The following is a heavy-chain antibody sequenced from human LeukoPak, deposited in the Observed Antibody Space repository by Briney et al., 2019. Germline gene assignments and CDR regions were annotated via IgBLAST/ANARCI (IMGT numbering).Heavy chain of an antibody. D-gene: IGHD3-10*01. CDR2: ISGSGGST. CDR3: AKGYYYGSGSYSTFDY. V-gene: IGHV3-23*01. CDR1: GITFNSHA. Sequence: GGSLRLSCAASGITFNSHALSWLRQAPGKGLEWVSTISGSGGSTYYADSVKGRFTISRDNSKNTLYVQMSSLRADDTAVYYCAKGYYYGSGSYSTFDYWGQGTLVTVSS. J-gene: IGHJ4*02.